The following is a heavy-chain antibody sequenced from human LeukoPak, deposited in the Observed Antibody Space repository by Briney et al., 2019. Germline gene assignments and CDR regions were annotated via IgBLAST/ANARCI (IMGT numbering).Heavy chain of an antibody. V-gene: IGHV1-18*01. Sequence: ASVKVSCKASGYTFTSYGISWVRQAPGHGLEWMGWISAYNGNTNYAQKLQGRVTMTTDTSTSTAYMELRSLRSDDTAVYYCARLGAVAGVLHTDVWGKGTTVTISS. J-gene: IGHJ6*03. D-gene: IGHD6-19*01. CDR2: ISAYNGNT. CDR3: ARLGAVAGVLHTDV. CDR1: GYTFTSYG.